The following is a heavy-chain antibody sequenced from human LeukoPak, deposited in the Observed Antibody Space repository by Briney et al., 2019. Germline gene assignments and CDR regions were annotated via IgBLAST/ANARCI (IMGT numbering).Heavy chain of an antibody. CDR1: GGSISSSSYY. J-gene: IGHJ4*02. V-gene: IGHV4-39*07. D-gene: IGHD6-13*01. CDR3: ARRVAAAGTGHTDY. CDR2: INHSGST. Sequence: SETLSLTCTVSGGSISSSSYYWSWIRQPPGKGLEWIGEINHSGSTNYNPSLKSRVTISVDTSKNQFSLKLSSVTAADTAVYYCARRVAAAGTGHTDYWGQGTLVTVSS.